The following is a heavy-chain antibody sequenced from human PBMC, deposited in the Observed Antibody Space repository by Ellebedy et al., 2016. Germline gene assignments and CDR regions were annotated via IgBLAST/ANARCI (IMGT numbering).Heavy chain of an antibody. Sequence: SETLSLXCTVSGGSISGYYWSWVRQPPGKGLEWIGYVYYSGTPNYNPSLKSRVTISLDRSNNQFSLKLTSVTAADTAVYYCARGYCSGGRCYAYGMDVWGKGPRSPSPQ. CDR1: GGSISGYY. J-gene: IGHJ6*01. CDR2: VYYSGTP. V-gene: IGHV4-59*01. CDR3: ARGYCSGGRCYAYGMDV. D-gene: IGHD2-15*01.